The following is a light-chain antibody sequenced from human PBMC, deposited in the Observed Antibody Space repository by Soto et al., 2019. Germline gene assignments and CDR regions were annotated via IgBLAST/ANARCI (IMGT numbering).Light chain of an antibody. CDR2: EAS. CDR1: QSISSY. CDR3: QQYATYST. Sequence: DIQMTQSPSTLSASVGDRVSISCRASQSISSYLAWYQKKPGKAPKLLIYEASTLESGVPSKFSGSGSGTDFTLSISSLEPDDSATYYCQQYATYSTFGGGTKVEIK. J-gene: IGKJ4*01. V-gene: IGKV1-5*03.